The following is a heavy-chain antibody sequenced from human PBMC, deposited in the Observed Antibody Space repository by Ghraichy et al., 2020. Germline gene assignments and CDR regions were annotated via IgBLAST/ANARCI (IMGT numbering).Heavy chain of an antibody. D-gene: IGHD3/OR15-3a*01. CDR3: ARVDGFPPSRSRWFDP. CDR1: GGSISSGGYS. J-gene: IGHJ5*02. Sequence: SETLSLTCAVSGGSISSGGYSWSWIRQPPGKGLEWIGYIYHSGSTYYNPSLKSRVTISVDRSKNQFSLKLSSVTAADTAVYYCARVDGFPPSRSRWFDPWGQGTLVTVSS. CDR2: IYHSGST. V-gene: IGHV4-30-2*01.